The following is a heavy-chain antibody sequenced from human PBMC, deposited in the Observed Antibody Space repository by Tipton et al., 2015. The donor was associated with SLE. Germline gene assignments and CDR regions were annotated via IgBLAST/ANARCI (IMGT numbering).Heavy chain of an antibody. CDR2: ISGSGGST. CDR1: GFTFSSYA. CDR3: AKDPDSSGWYYYFDY. D-gene: IGHD6-19*01. Sequence: SLRLSCAASGFTFSSYAMSWVRQAPGKGLEWVSAISGSGGSTYYADSVKGRFTISRDNSKNTLYLQMNSLRAEDTAVYYCAKDPDSSGWYYYFDYWGQGTLVTVSS. V-gene: IGHV3-23*01. J-gene: IGHJ4*02.